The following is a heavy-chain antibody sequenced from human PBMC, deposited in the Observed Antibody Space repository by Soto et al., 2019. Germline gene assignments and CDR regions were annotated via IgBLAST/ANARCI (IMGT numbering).Heavy chain of an antibody. J-gene: IGHJ4*02. Sequence: SETLSLTCTVSGGSISSYYWSWIRQPPGKGLEWIGYIYYSGSTNYNPSLKSRVTISVDTSKNQFSLKLSSVTAADTAVYYCARGVPTYYYDSSGYTFDYWGQGTLVTVSS. CDR3: ARGVPTYYYDSSGYTFDY. CDR2: IYYSGST. D-gene: IGHD3-22*01. V-gene: IGHV4-59*01. CDR1: GGSISSYY.